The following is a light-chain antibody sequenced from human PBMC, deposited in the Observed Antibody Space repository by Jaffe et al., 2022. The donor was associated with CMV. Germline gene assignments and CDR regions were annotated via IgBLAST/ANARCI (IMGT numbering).Light chain of an antibody. Sequence: NFMLTQPHSVSESPGKTLAISCTRSSGTIVTNFVQWYQQRPGSAPTTVIYEDNQRPSGVPDRFSGSIDSSSNSASLTISGLRTEDEADYYCQSFDSTNHVVFGGGTKLTVL. CDR1: SGTIVTNF. V-gene: IGLV6-57*04. CDR2: EDN. J-gene: IGLJ2*01. CDR3: QSFDSTNHVV.